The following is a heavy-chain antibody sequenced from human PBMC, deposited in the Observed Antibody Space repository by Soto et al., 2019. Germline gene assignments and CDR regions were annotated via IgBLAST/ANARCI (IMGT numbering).Heavy chain of an antibody. J-gene: IGHJ1*01. V-gene: IGHV3-23*01. CDR1: GFTSENFA. D-gene: IGHD6-13*01. Sequence: GGSLRLSCATSGFTSENFAMCWVRQAPGQGLEWVSAITGSGRYTDYPASVKGRFTISRDNSRNTVSLQMNSLRVDDTAVYYCTTGEEQNSNWYGKFVSWGQGTRVTVSS. CDR2: ITGSGRYT. CDR3: TTGEEQNSNWYGKFVS.